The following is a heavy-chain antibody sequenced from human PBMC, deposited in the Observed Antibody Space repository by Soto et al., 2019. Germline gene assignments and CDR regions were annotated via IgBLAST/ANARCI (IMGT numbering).Heavy chain of an antibody. V-gene: IGHV3-7*03. D-gene: IGHD5-18*01. Sequence: GGALRLSCAASGFTFSSYWMSWVRQAPGKGLEWGANIKQDGSEKYYVDSVKGRFTISRDNAKNSLYLQMNSLRAEDTAVYYCASFEVDTAMVDVYYYYGMDVWGQGTTVTVSS. CDR1: GFTFSSYW. J-gene: IGHJ6*02. CDR2: IKQDGSEK. CDR3: ASFEVDTAMVDVYYYYGMDV.